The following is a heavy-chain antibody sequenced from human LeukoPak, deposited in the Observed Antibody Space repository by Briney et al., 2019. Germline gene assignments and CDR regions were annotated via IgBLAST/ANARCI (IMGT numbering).Heavy chain of an antibody. V-gene: IGHV5-51*01. CDR3: ARSHSSTLTWFDP. CDR1: GYSFATYW. CDR2: IYPRDSDT. Sequence: GESLKISCKGSGYSFATYWIAWVRQTPGKGLEWMGIIYPRDSDTKYNPSFQGQVSISADKSISTAYLQWSSLQASDTAIYYRARSHSSTLTWFDPWGQGTLVTVSS. J-gene: IGHJ5*02.